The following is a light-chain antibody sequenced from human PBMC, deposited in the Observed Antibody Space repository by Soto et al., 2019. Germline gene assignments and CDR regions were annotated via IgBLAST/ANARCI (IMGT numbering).Light chain of an antibody. J-gene: IGKJ4*01. CDR1: QGISSY. CDR2: AAS. CDR3: QKYDSASSPT. Sequence: DIQMTQSPSSLSASVGDRVTVTCRASQGISSYLAWYQQKPGKVPKLLIFAASTLQPGVPSRFSGSGSGTDLTLTIRSLQPEDVATYYCQKYDSASSPTFGGGTKVKMK. V-gene: IGKV1-27*01.